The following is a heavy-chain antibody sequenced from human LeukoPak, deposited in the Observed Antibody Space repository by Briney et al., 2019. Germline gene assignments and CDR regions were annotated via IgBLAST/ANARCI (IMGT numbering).Heavy chain of an antibody. V-gene: IGHV3-74*01. J-gene: IGHJ4*02. D-gene: IGHD4-17*01. CDR2: INTDGSHT. Sequence: GGSLRLSCAASGFTFSRYWMHWVRQAPGKGLVWVSRINTDGSHTDYADSGKGRFTISRDNAKNTLYLQMNSLRAEDTAVYHCASTVTLIDYWGQGTLVTVSS. CDR1: GFTFSRYW. CDR3: ASTVTLIDY.